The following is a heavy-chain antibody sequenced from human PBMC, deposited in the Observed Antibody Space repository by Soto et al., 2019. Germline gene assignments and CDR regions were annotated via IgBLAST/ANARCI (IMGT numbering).Heavy chain of an antibody. CDR1: GYTLTRYS. CDR2: MSPKTANT. J-gene: IGHJ5*01. Sequence: ASVKVSCKASGYTLTRYSIHWVRQTAGQGLEWMGWMSPKTANTGYAQKFQGRVTMTRSTSISTAYMELSSLTSEDTAVYYCTGGPPNWGFDSWGQGTPVTVSS. V-gene: IGHV1-8*01. CDR3: TGGPPNWGFDS. D-gene: IGHD7-27*01.